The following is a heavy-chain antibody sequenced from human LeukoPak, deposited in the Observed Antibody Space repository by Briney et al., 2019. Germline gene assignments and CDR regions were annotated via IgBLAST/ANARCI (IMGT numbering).Heavy chain of an antibody. CDR3: ARDPGEGGTFDY. V-gene: IGHV3-48*04. CDR2: INIVNNAI. CDR1: GFTFSSYS. J-gene: IGHJ4*02. D-gene: IGHD1-26*01. Sequence: PGGSLRLSCAASGFTFSSYSMNWVRQAPGKGLEWVSHINIVNNAIYYSDSVKGRFTISRDNAKNSLYLQMNSLGAEDTAVYYCARDPGEGGTFDYWGQGTLVSVSS.